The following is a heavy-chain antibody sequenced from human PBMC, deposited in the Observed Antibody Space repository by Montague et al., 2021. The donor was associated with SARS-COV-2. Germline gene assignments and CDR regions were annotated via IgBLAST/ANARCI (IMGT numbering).Heavy chain of an antibody. CDR1: GGSISSSSYY. CDR3: ARWKLYCSGGSCYSNRFDI. J-gene: IGHJ3*02. V-gene: IGHV4-39*01. CDR2: IYYSGST. D-gene: IGHD2-15*01. Sequence: SETLSLTCTVSGGSISSSSYYWGWIRQPPGKGLEWIGSIYYSGSTYYNPSLKSRVTISVDTSKNQFSLKLSSVTAADTAVYYCARWKLYCSGGSCYSNRFDIWGQGTVVTVSS.